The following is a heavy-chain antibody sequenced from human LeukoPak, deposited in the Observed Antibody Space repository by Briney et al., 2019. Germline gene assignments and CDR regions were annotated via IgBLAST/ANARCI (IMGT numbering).Heavy chain of an antibody. CDR1: GGSISSYY. CDR2: IYTSRST. V-gene: IGHV4-4*07. J-gene: IGHJ4*02. D-gene: IGHD4-17*01. Sequence: SETLSLTCTVSGGSISSYYWSWIRQPAGKGLEWIGRIYTSRSTNYNPSLKSRVTMSVDTSKNQFSLKLGSVTAADTAVYYCARAETVTTFFDYWGQGTLVTVSS. CDR3: ARAETVTTFFDY.